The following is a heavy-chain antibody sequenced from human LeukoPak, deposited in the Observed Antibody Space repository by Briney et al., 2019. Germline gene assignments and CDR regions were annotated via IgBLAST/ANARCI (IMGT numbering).Heavy chain of an antibody. Sequence: GGSLRLSCAASGFTVRNKYMIWVRQAPGKGLEWVSSIYSGETTYYADSVKGRFTISRDNSKNTLYLQMNSLRSEDTAVYYCAKDRWGSIASLDSWGQGTLVTVSS. D-gene: IGHD6-6*01. CDR1: GFTVRNKY. CDR2: IYSGETT. CDR3: AKDRWGSIASLDS. J-gene: IGHJ4*02. V-gene: IGHV3-66*02.